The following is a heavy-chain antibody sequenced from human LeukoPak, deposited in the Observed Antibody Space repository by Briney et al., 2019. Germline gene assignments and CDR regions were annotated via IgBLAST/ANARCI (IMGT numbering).Heavy chain of an antibody. J-gene: IGHJ4*02. CDR1: GGSISSYY. Sequence: SETLSLTCTVSGGSISSYYWSWIRQPPGKGLEWIGEINHSGSTNYNPSLKSRVTISVDTSKNQFSLKLSSVTAADTAVYYCARARTWYNWNYFDYWGQGTLVTVSS. D-gene: IGHD1-20*01. V-gene: IGHV4-34*01. CDR2: INHSGST. CDR3: ARARTWYNWNYFDY.